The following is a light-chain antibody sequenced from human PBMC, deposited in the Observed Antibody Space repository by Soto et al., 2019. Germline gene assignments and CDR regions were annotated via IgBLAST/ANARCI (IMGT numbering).Light chain of an antibody. Sequence: QSVLTQPASVSGSPGQSITISCSGTSSDVGAYNLVSWYQQFPGKAPKLIIFEVSQRPSGVSSRFSGSKSGSTASLTISGLQGEDEADYYCCSFAGGRNVFGTGTKLTVL. CDR1: SSDVGAYNL. V-gene: IGLV2-23*02. J-gene: IGLJ1*01. CDR2: EVS. CDR3: CSFAGGRNV.